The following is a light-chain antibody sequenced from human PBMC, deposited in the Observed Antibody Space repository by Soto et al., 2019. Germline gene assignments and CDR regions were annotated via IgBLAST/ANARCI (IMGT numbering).Light chain of an antibody. V-gene: IGKV3-20*01. J-gene: IGKJ1*01. CDR3: QQYGDSPQT. Sequence: EIVLTPSPGPLSLSPGERATLSCRASQSVGSSLSWYQQKPGQAPRLLFYGASNRATAIPDRFSGSGFGTDFTLTITRLEPEDFAVYYCQQYGDSPQTFGPGTKVDIK. CDR1: QSVGSS. CDR2: GAS.